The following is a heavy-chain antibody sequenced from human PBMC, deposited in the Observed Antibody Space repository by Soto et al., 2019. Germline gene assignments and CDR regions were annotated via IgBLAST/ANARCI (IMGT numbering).Heavy chain of an antibody. Sequence: PGGSLRLSCTCSGFTFGDYAISWSRQAPGKGLEWVGVIRSKAYVETTDYAASVKGRFTILRDDSKSIAYLQLNSLQSEDTGVYYCTRYTYNRRYSYFGMDVWGHGTTVTASS. D-gene: IGHD1-1*01. CDR1: GFTFGDYA. CDR2: IRSKAYVETT. J-gene: IGHJ6*02. CDR3: TRYTYNRRYSYFGMDV. V-gene: IGHV3-49*03.